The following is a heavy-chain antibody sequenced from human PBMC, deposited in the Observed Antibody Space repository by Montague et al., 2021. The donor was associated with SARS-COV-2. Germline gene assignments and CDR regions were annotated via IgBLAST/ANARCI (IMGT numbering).Heavy chain of an antibody. D-gene: IGHD4-23*01. CDR2: IYYSGIT. V-gene: IGHV4-30-4*08. Sequence: TLSLTCTVSGGSISRGDYYWSWIRQPPGKGPEWIGYIYYSGITYYKPSLKSRVSISLDTSKNQFSLKMRSVTAADTAVYYCARHGGTLRRYFVFWGQGTLVTVSS. CDR3: ARHGGTLRRYFVF. CDR1: GGSISRGDYY. J-gene: IGHJ4*02.